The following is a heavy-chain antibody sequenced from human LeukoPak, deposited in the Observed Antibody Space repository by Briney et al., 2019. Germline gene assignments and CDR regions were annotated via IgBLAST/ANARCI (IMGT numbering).Heavy chain of an antibody. J-gene: IGHJ4*02. D-gene: IGHD6-13*01. CDR3: TTVPSSSWAWDFDY. CDR2: IKSKTDGGTT. V-gene: IGHV3-15*01. CDR1: GFTFSNAW. Sequence: PGGSLRLSCAASGFTFSNAWMSWVRQAPGKGLEWVGRIKSKTDGGTTDYAAPVKGRFTISRDDSKNTLYLQMNSLKTEDTAVYYCTTVPSSSWAWDFDYWGQGTLVTVSS.